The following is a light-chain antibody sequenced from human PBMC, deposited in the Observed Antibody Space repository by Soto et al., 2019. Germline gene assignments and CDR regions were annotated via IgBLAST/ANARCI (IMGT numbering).Light chain of an antibody. CDR1: NWHITYI. J-gene: IGLJ3*02. CDR2: VDNSGKY. Sequence: QSVLTQSSSASASLGSSVKLTCTMSNWHITYIVVWHQQQPGKATQFLMMVDNSGKYNRGSRNPDLFSGSSSGADRYLIISHLHDEAEDDYYCETCHTDTRVFGGGTQLTVL. V-gene: IGLV4-60*02. CDR3: ETCHTDTRV.